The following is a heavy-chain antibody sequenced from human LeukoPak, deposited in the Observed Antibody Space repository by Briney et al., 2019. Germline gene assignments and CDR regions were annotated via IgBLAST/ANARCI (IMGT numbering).Heavy chain of an antibody. D-gene: IGHD3-22*01. Sequence: SSETLSLTCTVSGGSISSGSYYWSWIRQPAGKGLEWIGRIYTSGSTNYNPSLKSRVTISVDTSKNQFSLKLSSVTAADTAVYYCARDSYYYDSSGLRPNYFDYWGQGTLVTVSS. CDR3: ARDSYYYDSSGLRPNYFDY. CDR2: IYTSGST. J-gene: IGHJ4*02. V-gene: IGHV4-61*02. CDR1: GGSISSGSYY.